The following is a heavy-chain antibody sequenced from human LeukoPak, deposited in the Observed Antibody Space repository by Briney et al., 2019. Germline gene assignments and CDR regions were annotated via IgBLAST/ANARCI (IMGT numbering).Heavy chain of an antibody. J-gene: IGHJ4*02. Sequence: GGSLRLSCAASGFTFSSYGMHWVRQATGKGLEWVSAIGTAGDTYYPGSVKGRFTISRENAKNSLYLQMNSLRAGDTAVYYCARGGSGTLIDYWGQGTLVTVSS. V-gene: IGHV3-13*04. CDR3: ARGGSGTLIDY. D-gene: IGHD5-12*01. CDR2: IGTAGDT. CDR1: GFTFSSYG.